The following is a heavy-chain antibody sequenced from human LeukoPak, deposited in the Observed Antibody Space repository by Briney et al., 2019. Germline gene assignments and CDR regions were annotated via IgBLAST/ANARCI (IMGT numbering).Heavy chain of an antibody. J-gene: IGHJ4*02. Sequence: GGSLRLSCAASGFTFSTYSMNWVRQAPGKGLEWASSISSSSSHIYYADSVKGRFTTSRDNAKNSLYLQMNSLRAEDTAVYYCARDPEDTQNFDYWGQGTLVTVSS. CDR3: ARDPEDTQNFDY. V-gene: IGHV3-21*01. CDR1: GFTFSTYS. CDR2: ISSSSSHI. D-gene: IGHD2-15*01.